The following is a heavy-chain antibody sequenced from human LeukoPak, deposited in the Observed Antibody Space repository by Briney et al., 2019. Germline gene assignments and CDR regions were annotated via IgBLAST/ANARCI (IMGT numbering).Heavy chain of an antibody. Sequence: GESLQISCKGSGYSFTSYWIGWVRQMPGKGLEWMGLIYPGDSDTRYSPSFQGQVTISADKSINTAYLQWSSLEASDTAMYYCARALGKVKGSGSYTNAFDIWGQGTMVTVSS. J-gene: IGHJ3*02. CDR2: IYPGDSDT. CDR3: ARALGKVKGSGSYTNAFDI. V-gene: IGHV5-51*01. D-gene: IGHD3-10*01. CDR1: GYSFTSYW.